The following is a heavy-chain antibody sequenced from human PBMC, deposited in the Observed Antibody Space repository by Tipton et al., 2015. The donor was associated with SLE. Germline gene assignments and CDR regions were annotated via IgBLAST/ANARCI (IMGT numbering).Heavy chain of an antibody. D-gene: IGHD2-21*02. CDR2: FYHSGTT. CDR1: SGSFSSGSDY. V-gene: IGHV4-39*06. J-gene: IGHJ3*02. CDR3: ARQGLPGAFDI. Sequence: TLSLTCSVSSGSFSSGSDYWAWIRQPPGKGLGWIATFYHSGTTSSNPSLKSRVSISLDTSKNQFTLRLTSVSAADTAVYYCARQGLPGAFDIWGRGTLVTVSS.